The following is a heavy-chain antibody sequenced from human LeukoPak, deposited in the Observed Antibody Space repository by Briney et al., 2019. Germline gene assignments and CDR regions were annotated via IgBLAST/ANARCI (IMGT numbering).Heavy chain of an antibody. J-gene: IGHJ4*02. CDR2: IKQDGSEK. CDR1: GFTFSSYW. V-gene: IGHV3-7*01. CDR3: AGGEAIWSGYSTPLDD. D-gene: IGHD3-3*01. Sequence: GGSLRLSCAASGFTFSSYWMSWVRQAPGKGLEWVANIKQDGSEKYYVDSVKGRFTISRDNAKNSLYLQMNSLRAEDTAVYYCAGGEAIWSGYSTPLDDWGQGTLVAVSS.